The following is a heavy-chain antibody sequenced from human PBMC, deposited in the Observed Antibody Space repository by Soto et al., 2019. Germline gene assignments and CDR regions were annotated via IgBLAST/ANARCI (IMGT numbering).Heavy chain of an antibody. D-gene: IGHD3-3*01. V-gene: IGHV1-3*01. CDR1: GYTFTSYA. CDR3: ARSRFLEWLLTY. J-gene: IGHJ4*02. Sequence: QVRLVQSGAEVKKPGASVKVSCKASGYTFTSYAMHWVRQAPGQRLEWMGWINAGNGNTKYSQKFQGRVTITRDTSASTAYMELSSLRSEDTAVYYCARSRFLEWLLTYWGQGTLVTVSS. CDR2: INAGNGNT.